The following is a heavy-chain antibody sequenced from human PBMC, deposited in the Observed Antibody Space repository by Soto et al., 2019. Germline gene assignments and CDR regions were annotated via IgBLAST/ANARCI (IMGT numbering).Heavy chain of an antibody. CDR2: IYHSGST. CDR1: GGSISSYY. D-gene: IGHD3-3*01. V-gene: IGHV4-59*01. J-gene: IGHJ4*02. Sequence: SETLSLTCTVSGGSISSYYWSWIRQPPGNGLEWIGYIYHSGSTYYNPSLKSRVTISVDTSKNQVSLKLSSVTAADTAVYYCAREDFGSGTDYGGQGTLVTVSS. CDR3: AREDFGSGTDY.